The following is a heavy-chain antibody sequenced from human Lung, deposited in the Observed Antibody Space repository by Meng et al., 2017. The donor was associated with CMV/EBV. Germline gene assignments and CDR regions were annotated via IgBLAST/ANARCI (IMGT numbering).Heavy chain of an antibody. V-gene: IGHV3-23*03. CDR2: IYSDGSST. Sequence: GGSLRLSXAASGFTFSNYAMNWVRQAPGKGLEWVSVIYSDGSSTYYADSVKGRFTISRDNSKNTLDLQMNSLRAEDTAVYYCAKGDDSGWSPFDYWGQGTRVTGSS. CDR3: AKGDDSGWSPFDY. D-gene: IGHD3-22*01. CDR1: GFTFSNYA. J-gene: IGHJ4*02.